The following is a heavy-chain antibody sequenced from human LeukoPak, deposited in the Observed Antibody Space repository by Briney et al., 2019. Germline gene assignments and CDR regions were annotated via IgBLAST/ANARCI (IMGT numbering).Heavy chain of an antibody. CDR2: INHSGST. CDR1: GGSFSGYY. CDR3: ARGGGWSPREREDCTNGVCFWHRPSLYYYYYYMDV. V-gene: IGHV4-34*01. Sequence: SETLSLTCAVYGGSFSGYYWSWIRQPPGKGLEWIGEINHSGSTNYNPSLKSRVTISVDTSKNQFSLKLSSVTAADTAVYYCARGGGWSPREREDCTNGVCFWHRPSLYYYYYYMDVWGKGTTVTVSS. D-gene: IGHD2-8*01. J-gene: IGHJ6*03.